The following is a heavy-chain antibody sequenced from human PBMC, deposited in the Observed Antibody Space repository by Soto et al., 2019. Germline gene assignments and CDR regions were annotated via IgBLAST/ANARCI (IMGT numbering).Heavy chain of an antibody. CDR3: ASCPGTRAGAFDI. CDR2: IYPRDSDT. CDR1: GSDFTTHW. V-gene: IGHV5-51*01. J-gene: IGHJ3*02. Sequence: HGESLKISCKASGSDFTTHWIGWGRQMPGKCLEWMGIIYPRDSDTRYSPSFQGQVIISADKSISTAYLQLTSLKASDTAIYYCASCPGTRAGAFDIWGQGTMVTVSS.